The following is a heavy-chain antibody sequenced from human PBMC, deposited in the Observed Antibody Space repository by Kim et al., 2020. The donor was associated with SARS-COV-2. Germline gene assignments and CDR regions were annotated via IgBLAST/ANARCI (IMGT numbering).Heavy chain of an antibody. V-gene: IGHV3-30*18. CDR1: GFSISISG. D-gene: IGHD6-19*01. Sequence: GGSLRLSCAASGFSISISGMHWVRQAPGKGLEWVAVTSHDGSKIYYADSVKGRFTISRDNSKNTVYLQMNSLRTEDTALYYCVKGYFSAVPRQPFEYWGQGTLVTVSS. CDR2: TSHDGSKI. J-gene: IGHJ4*02. CDR3: VKGYFSAVPRQPFEY.